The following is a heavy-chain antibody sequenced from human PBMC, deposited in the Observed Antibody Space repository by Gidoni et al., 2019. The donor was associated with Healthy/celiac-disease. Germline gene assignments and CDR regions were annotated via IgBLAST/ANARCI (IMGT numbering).Heavy chain of an antibody. J-gene: IGHJ6*02. Sequence: QVQLVESGGGLVKPGGSLRLSCAASGFTFSDYYMSWIRQAPGKGLEWVSYISSSSSYTNYADSVKGRFTISRDNAKNSLYLQMNSLRAEDTAVYYCAREPPREAAPTGTSYYYYYGMDVWGQGTTVTVSS. CDR3: AREPPREAAPTGTSYYYYYGMDV. V-gene: IGHV3-11*06. D-gene: IGHD3-9*01. CDR1: GFTFSDYY. CDR2: ISSSSSYT.